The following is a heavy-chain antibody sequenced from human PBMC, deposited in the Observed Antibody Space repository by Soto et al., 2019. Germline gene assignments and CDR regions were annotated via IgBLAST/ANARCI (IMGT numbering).Heavy chain of an antibody. CDR1: GFIFGSYT. CDR3: ENFGSTSY. CDR2: ISGSGGST. J-gene: IGHJ4*02. D-gene: IGHD3-3*01. V-gene: IGHV3-23*01. Sequence: HPGGSLRLSCAASGFIFGSYTMNWVRQAPGKGLEWVSAISGSGGSTYYADSVKGRFTISRDNSKNTLYLQMNSLRAEDTAVYYCENFGSTSYWGQGTLVTVSS.